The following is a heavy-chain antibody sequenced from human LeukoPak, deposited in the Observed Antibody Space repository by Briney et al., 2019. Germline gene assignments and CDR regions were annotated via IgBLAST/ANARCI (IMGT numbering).Heavy chain of an antibody. CDR1: GFSVSNSY. V-gene: IGHV3-53*01. J-gene: IGHJ4*02. Sequence: GGSLSLSCAASGFSVSNSYMSWVRQAPGKGLEWVSVIYRDGTTYYADSVKGRFTISRDNSKNTLYLQMNSLRAEDTAVYHCARAYSSSWYFGYWGQGTLVTVSS. CDR3: ARAYSSSWYFGY. D-gene: IGHD6-13*01. CDR2: IYRDGTT.